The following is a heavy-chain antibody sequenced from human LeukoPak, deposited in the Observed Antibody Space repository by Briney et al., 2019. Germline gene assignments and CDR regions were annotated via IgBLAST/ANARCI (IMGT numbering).Heavy chain of an antibody. CDR1: RFTFSNDW. CDR3: AKRYCSSTSCSFFDY. V-gene: IGHV3-74*01. CDR2: INSDGSTT. D-gene: IGHD2-2*01. J-gene: IGHJ4*02. Sequence: GGSLRLSCAASRFTFSNDWMHWVRQAPGKGLVWVSRINSDGSTTTYADSEKGRFTISRDNAKNTLYLQMNTLRAEDTAVYHCAKRYCSSTSCSFFDYWGQGTLVTVSS.